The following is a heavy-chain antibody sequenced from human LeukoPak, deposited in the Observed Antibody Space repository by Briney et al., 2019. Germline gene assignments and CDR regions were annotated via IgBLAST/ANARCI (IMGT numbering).Heavy chain of an antibody. CDR2: ISDSGGST. V-gene: IGHV3-23*01. D-gene: IGHD2-2*01. CDR1: EFTFSSYA. J-gene: IGHJ4*02. Sequence: GGSLRLSCAASEFTFSSYAMSWVRQARGKGLEWVSAISDSGGSTYYADSVKGRFTVSRDNSKNTMYLQMNSLRAEDTAVYYCAKDRRACSSSSCYYRFDYWGQGTLVTVSS. CDR3: AKDRRACSSSSCYYRFDY.